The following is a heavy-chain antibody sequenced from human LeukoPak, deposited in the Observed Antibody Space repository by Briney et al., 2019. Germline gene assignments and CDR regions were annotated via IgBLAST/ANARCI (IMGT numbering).Heavy chain of an antibody. CDR1: GFTFSSYA. CDR2: ISGSGGST. J-gene: IGHJ5*02. D-gene: IGHD2-2*02. CDR3: AKDDEGGCSSTSCYKWFDP. Sequence: PGGSLRLSCAASGFTFSSYAMSWVRQAPGKGLEWVSTISGSGGSTYYADSVKGRFTISRDNSKNTLYLQMNSLRAEDTAVYYYAKDDEGGCSSTSCYKWFDPWGQGALVTVSS. V-gene: IGHV3-23*01.